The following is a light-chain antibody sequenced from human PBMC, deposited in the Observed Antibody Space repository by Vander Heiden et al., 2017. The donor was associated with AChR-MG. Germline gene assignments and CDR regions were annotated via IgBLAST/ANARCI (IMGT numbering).Light chain of an antibody. CDR1: VGFGNY. CDR3: QKDNSALWT. J-gene: IGKJ1*01. V-gene: IGKV1-27*01. CDR2: AAS. Sequence: IQLTQSASSLSASVADRVTITCRVRVGFGNYLAWYHQKPGKVPKLLINAASTLQSGVPSRFSGSASGTDFTLTISSLQPEDVATYYCQKDNSALWTFGQGTKVEIK.